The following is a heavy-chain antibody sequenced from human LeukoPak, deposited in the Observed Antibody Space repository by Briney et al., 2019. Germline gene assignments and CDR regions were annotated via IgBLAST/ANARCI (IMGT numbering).Heavy chain of an antibody. J-gene: IGHJ4*02. CDR2: IYTHNGDT. CDR1: GYTFTRNA. Sequence: GASVKVSCKTSGYTFTRNAVHWVRQAPGQRLEWMGYIYTHNGDTKYSQKFQGRVTLTRDTSASTVYVELSSLTSEDTAVYYCGRGGSSGVDYWDQGTLVTVSS. D-gene: IGHD2-15*01. V-gene: IGHV1-3*04. CDR3: GRGGSSGVDY.